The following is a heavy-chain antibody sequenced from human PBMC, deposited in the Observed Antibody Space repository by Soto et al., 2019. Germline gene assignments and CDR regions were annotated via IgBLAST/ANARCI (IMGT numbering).Heavy chain of an antibody. Sequence: EVQLVASGGDLVQPGGSLRISCAASGFTFSAHWLTWVRQAPGKGLEYVATLNQDGSQKYYVDSVKGRFTISRDNARNSLYLQMNSLRVEDTAVYFCVRESCVGGWCKGYFQEWGQGTRVTVSS. CDR3: VRESCVGGWCKGYFQE. CDR1: GFTFSAHW. D-gene: IGHD2-21*01. V-gene: IGHV3-7*05. J-gene: IGHJ1*01. CDR2: LNQDGSQK.